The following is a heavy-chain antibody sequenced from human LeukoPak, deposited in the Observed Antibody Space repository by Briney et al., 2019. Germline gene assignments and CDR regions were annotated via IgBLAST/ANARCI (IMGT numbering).Heavy chain of an antibody. CDR3: AKVHYYDSSGYSGDY. CDR1: GFTFSSYA. Sequence: TGGSLRLSCAASGFTFSSYAMSWVRQAPGKGLEWVSAISGSGGSTYYADSVKGRFTISRDNSKNTLYLQMNSLRAEDTAVYYCAKVHYYDSSGYSGDYWGQGTLVTVSS. V-gene: IGHV3-23*01. J-gene: IGHJ4*02. D-gene: IGHD3-22*01. CDR2: ISGSGGST.